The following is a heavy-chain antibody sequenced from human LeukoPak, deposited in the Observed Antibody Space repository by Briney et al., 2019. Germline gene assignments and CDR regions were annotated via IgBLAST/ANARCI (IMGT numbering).Heavy chain of an antibody. J-gene: IGHJ5*02. D-gene: IGHD3-22*01. V-gene: IGHV4-59*08. CDR1: GGSISGNY. CDR3: ARLVVTSGLDWFDP. Sequence: SETLSLTCTASGGSISGNYWSWVRQPPGKGLEWIGYIHYSGRTNSSPSLKSRVTISVDTSKNQFSLKLTSVTAADTAVYYCARLVVTSGLDWFDPWGQGTLVTVSS. CDR2: IHYSGRT.